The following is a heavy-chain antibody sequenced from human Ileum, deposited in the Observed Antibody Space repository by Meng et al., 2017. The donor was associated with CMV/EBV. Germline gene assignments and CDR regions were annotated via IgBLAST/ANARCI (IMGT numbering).Heavy chain of an antibody. CDR3: AREEVATGVAHLRYYYYGMDV. V-gene: IGHV3-7*01. J-gene: IGHJ6*02. CDR1: GFTFSSYW. Sequence: GESLKISCAASGFTFSSYWMSWVRQAPGKGLEWVANIKQDGSEKYYVDSVKGRFTISRDNAKNSLYLQMNSLRAEDTAVYYCAREEVATGVAHLRYYYYGMDVWGQGTTVTVSS. D-gene: IGHD1-26*01. CDR2: IKQDGSEK.